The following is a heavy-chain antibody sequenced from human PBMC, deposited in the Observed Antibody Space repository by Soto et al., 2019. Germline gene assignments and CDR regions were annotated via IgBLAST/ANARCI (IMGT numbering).Heavy chain of an antibody. V-gene: IGHV3-48*01. J-gene: IGHJ4*02. Sequence: EVQLVESGGVLVQPGGSLRLSCAASGFTFSIYSLNWVRQAPGKGLECSSYISHTGSTIYYADSVKGRFTVSRENAKNSLYLQMNSLRAEDTAIYYCARGTSCSSDTCYDLGATKFDHWGQGTLVAVSS. CDR1: GFTFSIYS. CDR3: ARGTSCSSDTCYDLGATKFDH. CDR2: ISHTGSTI. D-gene: IGHD2-2*01.